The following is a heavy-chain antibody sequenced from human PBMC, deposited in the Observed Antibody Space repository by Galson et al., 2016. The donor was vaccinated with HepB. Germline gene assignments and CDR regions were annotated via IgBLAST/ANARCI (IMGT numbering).Heavy chain of an antibody. CDR2: ISHSXSA. D-gene: IGHD1-26*01. CDR3: ARKWRFRPWNY. V-gene: IGHV4-34*01. Sequence: SETLSLTCKVTGGYFTXXYWXXIRXXXGKXXXWIXXISHSXSATXNPSLXSRVIIXVDTSKNQFSLNVSSLSAADTAXYYCARKWRFRPWNYWGQGNLVTVSS. CDR1: GGYFTXXY. J-gene: IGHJ4*02.